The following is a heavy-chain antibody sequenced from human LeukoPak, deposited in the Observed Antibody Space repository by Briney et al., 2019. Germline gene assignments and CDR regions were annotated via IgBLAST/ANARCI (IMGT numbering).Heavy chain of an antibody. CDR2: IGYDGINK. V-gene: IGHV3-30*04. Sequence: GRSLRLSCAASGFTFSSFPFHWVRQAPGKGLEWVAVIGYDGINKFYTDSVKGRFTISRDNSKNTLYLQMNSLRGEDTAVYYCARDYGEFDYWGQGTLVTVSS. CDR3: ARDYGEFDY. J-gene: IGHJ4*02. CDR1: GFTFSSFP. D-gene: IGHD3-10*01.